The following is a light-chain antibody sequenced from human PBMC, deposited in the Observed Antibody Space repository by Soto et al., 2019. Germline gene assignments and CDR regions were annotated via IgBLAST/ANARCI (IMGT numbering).Light chain of an antibody. J-gene: IGLJ1*01. CDR1: SSDVGAYNY. V-gene: IGLV2-14*03. CDR2: DVN. Sequence: QSVLTQPASVSGSPGQSITISCAGTSSDVGAYNYVSWYQHHPGKAPKLMIYDVNNRPSGDSNRFSGSKSGNTASLTISGLQAEDEADYYCSTYAGSIPYVFETGTKVTVL. CDR3: STYAGSIPYV.